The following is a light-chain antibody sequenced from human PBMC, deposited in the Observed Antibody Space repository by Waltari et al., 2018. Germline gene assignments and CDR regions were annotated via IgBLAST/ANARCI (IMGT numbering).Light chain of an antibody. CDR2: DVS. CDR1: SRDVGNYNY. J-gene: IGLJ2*01. CDR3: CSYAGSYTFVI. V-gene: IGLV2-11*01. Sequence: QSALTQPRSVSGSPGQSVTISCTGTSRDVGNYNYVSWYQQLPKKAPKLMIYDVSERPSGVPDRFSGSKSGNTASLTISGLLSEDEADYYCCSYAGSYTFVIFGGGTKLTVL.